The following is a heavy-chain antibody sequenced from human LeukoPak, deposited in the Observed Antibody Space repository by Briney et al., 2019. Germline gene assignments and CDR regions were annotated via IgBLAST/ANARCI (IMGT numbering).Heavy chain of an antibody. CDR3: ARARRYYGSGSYHPPYNWFDP. CDR1: GGSISSYY. Sequence: SETLSLTCTVSGGSISSYYWSWIRQPPGKGLEWIGYIYYSGSTNYNPSLKSRVTISVDTSKNQFSLKLSSVTAADTAVYYCARARRYYGSGSYHPPYNWFDPWGQGTLVTVSS. J-gene: IGHJ5*02. D-gene: IGHD3-10*01. V-gene: IGHV4-59*12. CDR2: IYYSGST.